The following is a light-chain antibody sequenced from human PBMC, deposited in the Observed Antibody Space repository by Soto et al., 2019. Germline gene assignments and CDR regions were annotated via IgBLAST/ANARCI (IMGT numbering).Light chain of an antibody. Sequence: IVLTQSPGTLSLSPGERATLSYRASQSVSSSYFAWYQQKPGQAPSLLIYGASSRATGIPDRFSGSGSGTDFTLTISRLEPEDFAVYYCQQYVSPPYTFGQGTKLEIK. CDR3: QQYVSPPYT. CDR2: GAS. V-gene: IGKV3-20*01. CDR1: QSVSSSY. J-gene: IGKJ2*01.